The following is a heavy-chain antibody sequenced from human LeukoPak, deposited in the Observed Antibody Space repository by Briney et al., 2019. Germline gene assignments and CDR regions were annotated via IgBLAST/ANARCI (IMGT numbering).Heavy chain of an antibody. D-gene: IGHD5-18*01. CDR1: GFTFSSYS. J-gene: IGHJ4*02. V-gene: IGHV3-21*01. CDR2: ISSSSSYI. Sequence: KAGGSLRLSCAASGFTFSSYSMNWVRQAPGKGLEWVSSISSSSSYIYYADSVKGRITISRDNAKNSLYLQMNSLRAEDTAVYYCARVGYSYGYADYWGQGTLVTVSS. CDR3: ARVGYSYGYADY.